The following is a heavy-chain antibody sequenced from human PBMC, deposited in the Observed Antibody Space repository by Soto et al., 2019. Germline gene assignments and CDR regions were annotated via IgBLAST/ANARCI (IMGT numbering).Heavy chain of an antibody. D-gene: IGHD3-10*01. J-gene: IGHJ6*02. Sequence: QVQLVESGGGLVQPGGSLRLSCAASGFTFSDYYMSWIRQAPGKGLEWVSYISSSGSTIYYADSVKGRFTISRDNAKNSLYLQMNSLRAEDTAVYYCARVGGRLLWFGELLLQHNYYYYGMDVWGQGTTVTVSS. V-gene: IGHV3-11*01. CDR2: ISSSGSTI. CDR3: ARVGGRLLWFGELLLQHNYYYYGMDV. CDR1: GFTFSDYY.